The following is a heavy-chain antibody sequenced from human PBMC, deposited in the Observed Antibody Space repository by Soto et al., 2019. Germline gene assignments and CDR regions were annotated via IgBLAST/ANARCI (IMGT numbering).Heavy chain of an antibody. J-gene: IGHJ4*02. CDR3: AGGVSYYYDSSGYSAAH. CDR2: IYYSGST. D-gene: IGHD3-22*01. CDR1: GGSISSSSYY. Sequence: SETLSLTCTVSGGSISSSSYYWGWIRQPPGKGLEWIGSIYYSGSTYYNPSLKSRVTISVDTSKNQFSMKLSSVTAADTAVYYCAGGVSYYYDSSGYSAAHWGQGTMVTVSS. V-gene: IGHV4-39*01.